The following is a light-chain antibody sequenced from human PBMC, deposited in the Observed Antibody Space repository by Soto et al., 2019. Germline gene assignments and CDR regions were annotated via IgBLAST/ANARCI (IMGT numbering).Light chain of an antibody. V-gene: IGKV3-15*01. Sequence: EIVMTQSPATLSVSPGERATLSCRASQSVSSNLAWYQQKPGQAPRLLISGASTRATGVPARFSGSGSETEFTLTISSLQSEDFALYCCQQYNNWWTFGQGTKVEIK. CDR2: GAS. CDR3: QQYNNWWT. CDR1: QSVSSN. J-gene: IGKJ1*01.